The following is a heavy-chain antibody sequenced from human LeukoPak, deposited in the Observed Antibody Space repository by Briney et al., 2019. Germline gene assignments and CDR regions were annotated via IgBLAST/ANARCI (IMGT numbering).Heavy chain of an antibody. D-gene: IGHD6-13*01. CDR1: EFTFSSYD. J-gene: IGHJ4*02. V-gene: IGHV3-13*01. CDR2: IDTAGNA. CDR3: ARAKMPGIQTAGRVNYFDS. Sequence: GGSLRLSCAASEFTFSSYDMHWVRHATGKGLEWVSTIDTAGNAWYPDSVEGRFTISRENAKNSLNLQMNSLRVGDTAVYYCARAKMPGIQTAGRVNYFDSWGQGTLVTVSA.